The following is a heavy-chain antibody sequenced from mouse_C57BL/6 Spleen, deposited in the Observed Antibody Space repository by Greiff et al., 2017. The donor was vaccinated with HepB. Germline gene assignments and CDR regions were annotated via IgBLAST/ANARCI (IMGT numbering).Heavy chain of an antibody. CDR2: ISSGGSYT. J-gene: IGHJ2*01. D-gene: IGHD1-1*01. V-gene: IGHV5-6*01. CDR3: ARGPNYYGSSLYYFDY. Sequence: EVQGVESGGDLVKPGGSLKLSCAASGFTFSSYGMSWVRQTPDKRLEWVATISSGGSYTYYPDSVKGRFTISRDNAKNTLYLQMSSLKSEDTAMYYCARGPNYYGSSLYYFDYWGQGTTLTVSS. CDR1: GFTFSSYG.